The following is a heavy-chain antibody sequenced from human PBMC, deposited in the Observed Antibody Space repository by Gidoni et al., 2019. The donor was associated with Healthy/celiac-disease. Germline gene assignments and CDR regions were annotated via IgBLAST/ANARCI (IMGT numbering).Heavy chain of an antibody. D-gene: IGHD5-18*01. J-gene: IGHJ6*02. CDR1: GGSISSGSYS. CDR2: IYTSGST. Sequence: QVQLQESGPGLVKPSQTLSLTCTVSGGSISSGSYSWSWIRQPAGKGLEWIGRIYTSGSTNYTPSLKSRVTISVDTSTTQFSLKLSSVTAADTAVYYCARASRYSYGYYYYYGMDVWGQGTTVTVSS. V-gene: IGHV4-61*02. CDR3: ARASRYSYGYYYYYGMDV.